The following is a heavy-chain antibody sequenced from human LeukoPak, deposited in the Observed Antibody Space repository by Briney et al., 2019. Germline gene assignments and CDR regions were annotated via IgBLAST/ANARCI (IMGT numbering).Heavy chain of an antibody. CDR2: IIPILGIA. V-gene: IGHV1-69*04. J-gene: IGHJ4*02. Sequence: SVKVSGTASGGTFSSYAISWVRQAPGQGLEWMGRIIPILGIANYAQKFQGRVTITADKSTSTAYMELSSLRSEDTPVNDCARENYYDTSGYSDYWGQGTLVTVSS. D-gene: IGHD3-22*01. CDR1: GGTFSSYA. CDR3: ARENYYDTSGYSDY.